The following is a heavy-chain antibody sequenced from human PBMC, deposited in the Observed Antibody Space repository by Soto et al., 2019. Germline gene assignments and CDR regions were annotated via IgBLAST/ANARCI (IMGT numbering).Heavy chain of an antibody. CDR3: AKGTSSWNNWFDP. Sequence: ASVTVSCTASGGTFSRYAISWVRQAPGQGLEWMGGFIPAFETTNYAQKFQGRVTITAEESTSTVYMELSSLRSEDTAMYYCAKGTSSWNNWFDPWGQGTLVTVSS. J-gene: IGHJ5*02. V-gene: IGHV1-69*13. CDR2: FIPAFETT. D-gene: IGHD6-13*01. CDR1: GGTFSRYA.